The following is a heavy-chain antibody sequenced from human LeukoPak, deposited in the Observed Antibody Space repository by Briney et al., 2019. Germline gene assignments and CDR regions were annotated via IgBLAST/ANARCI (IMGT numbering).Heavy chain of an antibody. Sequence: PSETLSLTCTVSGGSISSGGYYWSWIRQHPGKGLEWIGYIYYSGSTYYNPSLKSRVTISVDTSKNQFSLKLSSVTAAHTAVYYCARDSSGSIDYWGQGTLVTVSS. CDR2: IYYSGST. CDR1: GGSISSGGYY. J-gene: IGHJ4*02. D-gene: IGHD2-15*01. V-gene: IGHV4-31*03. CDR3: ARDSSGSIDY.